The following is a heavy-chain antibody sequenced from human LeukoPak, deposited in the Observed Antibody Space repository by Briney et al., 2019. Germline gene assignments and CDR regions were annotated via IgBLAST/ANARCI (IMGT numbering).Heavy chain of an antibody. CDR1: GGSISSHY. V-gene: IGHV4-59*11. D-gene: IGHD4-11*01. Sequence: SETLSLTCTVSGGSISSHYWSWIRQPPGKGLEWIGYIYYSGSTNYNPSLKGRVTISVDTSKNQFSLKLSSVTAADTAVYYCARGDDYSNYGYYYYMDVWGKGTTVTVSS. CDR3: ARGDDYSNYGYYYYMDV. CDR2: IYYSGST. J-gene: IGHJ6*03.